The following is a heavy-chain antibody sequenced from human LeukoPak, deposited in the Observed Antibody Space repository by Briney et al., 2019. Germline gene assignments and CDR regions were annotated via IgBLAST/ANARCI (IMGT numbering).Heavy chain of an antibody. J-gene: IGHJ4*02. Sequence: GGSLRLSCVVSGFTFSDYHMNWARQAPGKGLEWVSSIDSSGGYMFYADSVKGRFIISRDNAKDSLYLQMNSLRVEDTAVYYCLRGDRRDYWGQGTLVTVSS. CDR3: LRGDRRDY. CDR2: IDSSGGYM. CDR1: GFTFSDYH. V-gene: IGHV3-21*06.